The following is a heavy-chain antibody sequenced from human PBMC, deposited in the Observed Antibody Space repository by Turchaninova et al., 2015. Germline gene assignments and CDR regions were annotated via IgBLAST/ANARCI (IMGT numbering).Heavy chain of an antibody. V-gene: IGHV3-7*04. CDR1: GFTVSKYW. J-gene: IGHJ3*02. CDR2: IEQGGTDQ. CDR3: WRDTWNTGLDEAHDT. D-gene: IGHD2-8*02. Sequence: VQPGGSLRLSCAASGFTVSKYWMGWVRQAPGKGLEWVANIEQGGTDQYYVDSVKGRFTISRDNAKNSLYLQMNSLRAEDTAVYYCWRDTWNTGLDEAHDTWGQGTIVTVSS.